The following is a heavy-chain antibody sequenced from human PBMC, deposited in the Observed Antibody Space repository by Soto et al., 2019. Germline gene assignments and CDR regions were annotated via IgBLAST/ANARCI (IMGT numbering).Heavy chain of an antibody. Sequence: PGGSLRLSCAAPGFTVSSNYMSWVRQAPGKGLEWVSVIYSGGSTYYADSVKGRFTISRHNSKNTLYLQMNSLRAEDTAVYYCARDGKYSSSAAYYYYYMEVWGKGTTVTVSS. D-gene: IGHD6-6*01. V-gene: IGHV3-53*04. J-gene: IGHJ6*03. CDR1: GFTVSSNY. CDR3: ARDGKYSSSAAYYYYYMEV. CDR2: IYSGGST.